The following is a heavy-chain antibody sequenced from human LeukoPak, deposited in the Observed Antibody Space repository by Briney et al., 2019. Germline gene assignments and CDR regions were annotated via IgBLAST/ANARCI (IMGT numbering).Heavy chain of an antibody. V-gene: IGHV3-21*01. J-gene: IGHJ4*02. CDR1: GFTFSTYS. Sequence: GGSLRLSCAGTGFTFSTYSMNWVRQTPDKGLEWVSSVSSDSHFIFYADSVEGRFTISRDNAKNSLYLQMNSLRAEDTAVYYCAKEKYCTSTTCYGALDYWGQGTLVTVSS. D-gene: IGHD2-2*01. CDR3: AKEKYCTSTTCYGALDY. CDR2: VSSDSHFI.